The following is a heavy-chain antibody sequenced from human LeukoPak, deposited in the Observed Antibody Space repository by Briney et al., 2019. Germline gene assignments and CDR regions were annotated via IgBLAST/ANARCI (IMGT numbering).Heavy chain of an antibody. Sequence: KPSETLSLTCTVSGGSISSYYWSWIRQPPGKELEWIGDIYDSGSPNYNPSLKSRVTISVDTSKNQCSLKLSSVTAADTAVYYCARQSISGSSLSYFDYWGQGTLVNVSS. CDR3: ARQSISGSSLSYFDY. J-gene: IGHJ4*02. V-gene: IGHV4-59*01. CDR1: GGSISSYY. D-gene: IGHD3-22*01. CDR2: IYDSGSP.